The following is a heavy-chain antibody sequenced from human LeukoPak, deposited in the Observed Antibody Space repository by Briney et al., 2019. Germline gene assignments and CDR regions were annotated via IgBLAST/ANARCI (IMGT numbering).Heavy chain of an antibody. CDR2: IYYSGST. CDR1: GGSISSGGYY. V-gene: IGHV4-31*03. CDR3: AREPYDILTGYYNPSGMDV. D-gene: IGHD3-9*01. Sequence: SETLSLTCTVSGGSISSGGYYWSWIRQHPGKGLEWIGYIYYSGSTYYNPSLKSRVTISVDTSKNQFSLRLSSVTAADTAAYYCAREPYDILTGYYNPSGMDVWGQGTTVTVSS. J-gene: IGHJ6*02.